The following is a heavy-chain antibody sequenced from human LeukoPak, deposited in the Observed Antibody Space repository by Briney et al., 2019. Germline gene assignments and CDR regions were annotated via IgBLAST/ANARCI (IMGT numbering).Heavy chain of an antibody. Sequence: SETLSLTCAVSGGSISYSGYSWSWIRQPPGQGLEWIGYTYHSGSAYYNPSLNSRVTISVDRSKNHFSLKLSSVTAADTAVYYCARAGDLIVVAMGAFDIWGQGTMVTVSS. CDR3: ARAGDLIVVAMGAFDI. CDR1: GGSISYSGYS. CDR2: TYHSGSA. V-gene: IGHV4-30-2*01. D-gene: IGHD2-15*01. J-gene: IGHJ3*02.